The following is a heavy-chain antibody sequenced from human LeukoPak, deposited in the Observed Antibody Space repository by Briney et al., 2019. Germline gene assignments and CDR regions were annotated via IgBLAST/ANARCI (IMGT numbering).Heavy chain of an antibody. CDR3: ARGNIAAAGSGWFGP. J-gene: IGHJ5*02. CDR1: GGSLSSYY. D-gene: IGHD6-13*01. Sequence: PSETLSLTCTVSGGSLSSYYWTWIRQPPGKGLEWIGSIYYSGVTNYNPSLKSRVTISVDTSKNQFSLKLNSVTAADTAVYYCARGNIAAAGSGWFGPWGQGTLVTVSS. CDR2: IYYSGVT. V-gene: IGHV4-59*01.